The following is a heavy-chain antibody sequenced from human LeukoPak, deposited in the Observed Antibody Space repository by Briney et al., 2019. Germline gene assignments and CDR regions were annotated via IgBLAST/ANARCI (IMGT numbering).Heavy chain of an antibody. J-gene: IGHJ4*01. Sequence: GGSLRLSCAASGFTFSNHWMSWVRQAPGKGLEWVATIKKDGGQKDYVDSVKGRFTVSRDSARTSLYLQMNGLTAEDTAVYFCARGGYFRPYDYWGQGTLVTVSS. CDR1: GFTFSNHW. D-gene: IGHD5-12*01. CDR3: ARGGYFRPYDY. CDR2: IKKDGGQK. V-gene: IGHV3-7*01.